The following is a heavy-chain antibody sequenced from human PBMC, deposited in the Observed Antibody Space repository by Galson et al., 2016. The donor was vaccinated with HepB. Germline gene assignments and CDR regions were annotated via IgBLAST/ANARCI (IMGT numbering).Heavy chain of an antibody. CDR1: GLSLTSSGVG. CDR2: IYWDDEK. CDR3: AQRRHRFFGDRGFDP. J-gene: IGHJ5*02. V-gene: IGHV2-5*02. D-gene: IGHD3-10*01. Sequence: PALVKPTQALTLTCTLSGLSLTSSGVGVGWIRQPPGKALEWLALIYWDDEKHYSPSLKTRLTITKDTSKNQVVLTMTNMDPVDTGTYYCAQRRHRFFGDRGFDPWGQGTQVTVSA.